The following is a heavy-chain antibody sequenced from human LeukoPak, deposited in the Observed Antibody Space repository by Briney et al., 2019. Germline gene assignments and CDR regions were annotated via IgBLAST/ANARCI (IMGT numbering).Heavy chain of an antibody. CDR1: GGSISSYY. V-gene: IGHV4-4*07. CDR2: IYTSGST. Sequence: PSETLSLTCTVSGGSISSYYWSWIRQSAGKGLEWIGRIYTSGSTNYNPSLKSRVTMSVDTSKNQFSLKLSSVTAADTAVYYCARDRGIAAASDAFDIWGQGTMVTVSS. J-gene: IGHJ3*02. D-gene: IGHD6-13*01. CDR3: ARDRGIAAASDAFDI.